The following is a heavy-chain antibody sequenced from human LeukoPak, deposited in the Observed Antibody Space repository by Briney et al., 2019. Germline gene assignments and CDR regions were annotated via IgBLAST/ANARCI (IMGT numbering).Heavy chain of an antibody. CDR2: ISSSSSYI. CDR1: GFTFSSYS. J-gene: IGHJ4*02. CDR3: ARGPSYINY. V-gene: IGHV3-21*01. D-gene: IGHD3-10*01. Sequence: PGGSLRLSCAASGFTFSSYSMNWVRQAPGKGLEWVSSISSSSSYIYYAGSVKGRFTISRDNAKNSLYLQMNSLRAEDTAVYYCARGPSYINYWGQGTLVTVSS.